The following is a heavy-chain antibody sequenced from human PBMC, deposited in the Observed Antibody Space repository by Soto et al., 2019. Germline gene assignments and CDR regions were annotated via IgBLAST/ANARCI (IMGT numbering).Heavy chain of an antibody. CDR2: VYYSGSY. J-gene: IGHJ5*02. V-gene: IGHV4-31*03. CDR1: GDSISGGASF. CDR3: AKLSCTSSTCYFPGWFDP. Sequence: SETLSLTCTVSGDSISGGASFWSWIRQPPXKGLEWIANVYYSGSYYYNPSLKSRLTISVDATKNQFSLQLKSMTAADTAVYYCAKLSCTSSTCYFPGWFDPWGQGTLVTVSS. D-gene: IGHD2-2*01.